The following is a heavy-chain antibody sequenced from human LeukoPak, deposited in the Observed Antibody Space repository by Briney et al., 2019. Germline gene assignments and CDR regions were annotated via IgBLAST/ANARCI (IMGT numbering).Heavy chain of an antibody. CDR3: AREWGRIAVAGGPGY. D-gene: IGHD6-19*01. J-gene: IGHJ4*02. Sequence: PGGSLKLSCEVSGFIFSNYGMHWVRQAPGTGLEWVALIGYDGRTKFHADSVKGRFTISRDNSANTLYLQMSSLRVEDTAVYYCAREWGRIAVAGGPGYWGQGALVTVSS. CDR1: GFIFSNYG. CDR2: IGYDGRTK. V-gene: IGHV3-33*01.